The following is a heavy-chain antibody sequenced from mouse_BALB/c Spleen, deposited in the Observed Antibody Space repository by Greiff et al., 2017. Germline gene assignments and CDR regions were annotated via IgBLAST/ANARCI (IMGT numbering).Heavy chain of an antibody. D-gene: IGHD1-2*01. Sequence: EVMLVESGGGLVKPGGSLKLSCAASGFTFSSYAMSWVRQSPEKRLEWVAEISSGGSYTYYPDTVTGRFTISRDNAENTLYLEMSSLRSEDTAMSSCSCGGITTATRAMDYWGQGTSVTVSS. V-gene: IGHV5-9-4*01. CDR3: SCGGITTATRAMDY. J-gene: IGHJ4*01. CDR2: ISSGGSYT. CDR1: GFTFSSYA.